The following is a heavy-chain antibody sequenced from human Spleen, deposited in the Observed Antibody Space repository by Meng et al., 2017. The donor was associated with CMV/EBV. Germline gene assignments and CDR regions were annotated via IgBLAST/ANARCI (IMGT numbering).Heavy chain of an antibody. D-gene: IGHD2-2*01. J-gene: IGHJ6*02. Sequence: ASVKVSCKASGYTFTSYYMHWVRQAPGQGLEWMGIINPSGGSTSYAQKFQGRVTMTRDTSTSTVYMELSSLRSEDTAVYYCASAYCGATSCYHYYYFYAMDVWGQGTTVTVSS. CDR3: ASAYCGATSCYHYYYFYAMDV. CDR2: INPSGGST. CDR1: GYTFTSYY. V-gene: IGHV1-46*01.